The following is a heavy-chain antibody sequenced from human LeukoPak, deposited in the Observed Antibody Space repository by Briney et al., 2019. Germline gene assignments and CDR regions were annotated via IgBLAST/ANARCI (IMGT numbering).Heavy chain of an antibody. CDR2: INPNSGGT. D-gene: IGHD5-24*01. J-gene: IGHJ4*02. V-gene: IGHV1-2*02. Sequence: ASVKVSCKASGYTFTGYYMHWVRQAPGQGLEWMGWINPNSGGTNYAQKFQGRVTMTRDTSISTAYMELSRLRSDDTAVYYCARVRWYSRLFDYWGQGILVTVSS. CDR1: GYTFTGYY. CDR3: ARVRWYSRLFDY.